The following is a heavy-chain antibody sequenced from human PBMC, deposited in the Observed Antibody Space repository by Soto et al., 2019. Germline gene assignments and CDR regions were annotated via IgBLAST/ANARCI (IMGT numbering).Heavy chain of an antibody. Sequence: SVKVSCKASGGTFSSYAISWMRQAPGQGLEWMGGIIPIFGTANYAQKFQGRVTITADESTSTAYMELSSLRSEDTAVYYCATNYYYDSSGYYPLGFDYWGQGTLVTVSS. J-gene: IGHJ4*02. D-gene: IGHD3-22*01. CDR3: ATNYYYDSSGYYPLGFDY. CDR2: IIPIFGTA. V-gene: IGHV1-69*13. CDR1: GGTFSSYA.